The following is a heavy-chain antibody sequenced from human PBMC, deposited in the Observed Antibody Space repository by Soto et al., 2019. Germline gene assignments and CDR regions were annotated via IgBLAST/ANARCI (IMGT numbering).Heavy chain of an antibody. CDR3: ARRGAPPYYYYGLDV. Sequence: QVQLVQSGPEVKKPGASVKVSCKASGYTFSNYGITWVRQAPGQGLEWMGWINAYNGETNYVQKLQGRVTMTTATSTSTAYMELKSLKSDDTAVYYCARRGAPPYYYYGLDVWGQGTTVTVSS. J-gene: IGHJ6*02. V-gene: IGHV1-18*01. CDR2: INAYNGET. CDR1: GYTFSNYG. D-gene: IGHD3-16*01.